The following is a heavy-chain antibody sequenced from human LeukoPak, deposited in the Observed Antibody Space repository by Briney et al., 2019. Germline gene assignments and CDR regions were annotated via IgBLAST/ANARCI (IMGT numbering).Heavy chain of an antibody. CDR2: INPNSGGT. D-gene: IGHD6-13*01. V-gene: IGHV1-2*02. CDR3: ARAAAFVENWFDP. CDR1: GYTFTGYY. J-gene: IGHJ5*02. Sequence: ASVKVSCKASGYTFTGYYMHWVRQAPGQGLKWMGWINPNSGGTNYAQKFQGRVTMTRDTSISTAYMELSRLRSDDTAVYYCARAAAFVENWFDPWGQGTLVTVSS.